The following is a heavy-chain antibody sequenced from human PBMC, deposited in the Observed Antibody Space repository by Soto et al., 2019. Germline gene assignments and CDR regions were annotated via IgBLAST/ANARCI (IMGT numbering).Heavy chain of an antibody. Sequence: GGSLRLSCAASGLTFSSYAMSWVRQAPGKGLEWVSAISSSGGSTCYADSVKGRFTISRDNAKNTLYLQMNSLRAEDTAVYYCATGLPDYYDSSGYHPAAFDIWGQGTMVTVSS. V-gene: IGHV3-23*01. CDR1: GLTFSSYA. J-gene: IGHJ3*02. D-gene: IGHD3-22*01. CDR3: ATGLPDYYDSSGYHPAAFDI. CDR2: ISSSGGST.